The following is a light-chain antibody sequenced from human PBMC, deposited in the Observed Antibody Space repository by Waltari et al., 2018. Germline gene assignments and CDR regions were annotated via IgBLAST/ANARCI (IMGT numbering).Light chain of an antibody. CDR2: EVS. Sequence: QSDLTQPASVSGSPGQSITISCTGTSSDVGGYNYVSWYQQHPGKAPKLMIYEVSKWPSGVSSRFSGSKSGTTASLTISGLQADDEADYYCSSYTTSSTPGVFGGGTKLTVL. J-gene: IGLJ2*01. CDR3: SSYTTSSTPGV. CDR1: SSDVGGYNY. V-gene: IGLV2-14*01.